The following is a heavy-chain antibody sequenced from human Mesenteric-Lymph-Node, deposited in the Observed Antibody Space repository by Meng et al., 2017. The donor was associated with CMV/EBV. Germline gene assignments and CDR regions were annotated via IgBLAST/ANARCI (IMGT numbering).Heavy chain of an antibody. CDR3: ARQSGSYPYYFDY. D-gene: IGHD1-26*01. CDR1: GGSISSYY. V-gene: IGHV4-59*01. J-gene: IGHJ4*02. Sequence: GSLRLSCTVSGGSISSYYWSWIRQPPGKGLEWIGYIYYSGSTNYNPSLKSRVTISVDTSKNQFSLKLSSVTAADTAVYYCARQSGSYPYYFDYWGQGTLVTVSS. CDR2: IYYSGST.